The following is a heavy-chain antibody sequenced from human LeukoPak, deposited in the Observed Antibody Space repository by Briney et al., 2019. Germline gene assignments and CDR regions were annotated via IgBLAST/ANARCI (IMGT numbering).Heavy chain of an antibody. CDR3: AKDHGRIYCGGDCYPSGFDY. D-gene: IGHD2-21*02. V-gene: IGHV3-23*01. CDR1: GFTFSASA. J-gene: IGHJ4*02. Sequence: GGSLRLSCAASGFTFSASARSWVRQAPGKGLTWVSSISAGGESKHYADSVEGRFTISRDNSKNTLYLQVNSLRAEDTAVYYCAKDHGRIYCGGDCYPSGFDYWGQGTLVTVSS. CDR2: ISAGGESK.